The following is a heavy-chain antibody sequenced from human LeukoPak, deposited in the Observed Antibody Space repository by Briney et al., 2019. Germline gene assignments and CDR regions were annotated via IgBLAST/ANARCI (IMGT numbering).Heavy chain of an antibody. V-gene: IGHV3-7*01. D-gene: IGHD3-3*01. CDR1: GFTFSSYW. J-gene: IGHJ4*02. CDR2: IKQDASQE. Sequence: GGSLRLTCAASGFTFSSYWMSWVRQAPGKGPECVAHIKQDASQEDHVDSVKGRFTISRDKAKTSLYLQMNSLRAEDTAVYYCARGVVYPTWSGPHWSDYWGQGTLVTVSS. CDR3: ARGVVYPTWSGPHWSDY.